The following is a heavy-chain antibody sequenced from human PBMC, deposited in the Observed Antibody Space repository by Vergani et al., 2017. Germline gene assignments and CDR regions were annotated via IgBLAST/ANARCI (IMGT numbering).Heavy chain of an antibody. D-gene: IGHD2-21*01. Sequence: VQLVESGGNVVQSGTSLRLSCAASGFSLSRFWMSWVRQAPEKGLEWVAHISPDGSATSYVDSVKGRFTISRDNTKNSLSLQMSGLRVEDTAIYYCAKARDPNCKGGNCYSYYYGLDLWGQGTTVTVSS. V-gene: IGHV3-7*03. J-gene: IGHJ6*02. CDR1: GFSLSRFW. CDR3: AKARDPNCKGGNCYSYYYGLDL. CDR2: ISPDGSAT.